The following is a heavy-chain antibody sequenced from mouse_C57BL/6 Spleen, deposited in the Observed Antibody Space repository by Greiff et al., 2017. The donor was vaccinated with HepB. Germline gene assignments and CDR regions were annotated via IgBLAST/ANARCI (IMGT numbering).Heavy chain of an antibody. V-gene: IGHV1-54*01. J-gene: IGHJ4*01. CDR3: ARGKELRGAMDY. CDR1: GYAFTNYL. CDR2: INPGSGGT. Sequence: VQLQQSGAELVRPGTSVKVSCKASGYAFTNYLIEWVKQRTGQGLEWIGVINPGSGGTNYNEKFKGKATLTADKASSTAYMQLSSLTSEDSAVYCCARGKELRGAMDYCGQGTSVTVSS.